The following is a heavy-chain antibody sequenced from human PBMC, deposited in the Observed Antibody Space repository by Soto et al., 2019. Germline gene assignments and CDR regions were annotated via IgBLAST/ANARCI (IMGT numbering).Heavy chain of an antibody. CDR3: ARVTSMVRGVSGNGFDP. J-gene: IGHJ5*02. Sequence: QVPLVQSGAEVKKPGSSVTVSCKASGGTFSSYAIHWVRQAPGQGRVWMGGIIPMYGPAKYAQRIQGRVTSTADESTTTVYMELTRLTSQSTAVYYCARVTSMVRGVSGNGFDPWGHGTLVTVSS. D-gene: IGHD3-10*01. CDR1: GGTFSSYA. CDR2: IIPMYGPA. V-gene: IGHV1-69*01.